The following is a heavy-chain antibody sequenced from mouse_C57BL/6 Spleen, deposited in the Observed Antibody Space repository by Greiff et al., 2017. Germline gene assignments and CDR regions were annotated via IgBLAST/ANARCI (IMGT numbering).Heavy chain of an antibody. V-gene: IGHV5-9*01. D-gene: IGHD2-3*01. CDR2: ISGGGGNT. CDR1: GFTFSSYT. Sequence: DVKLVESGGGLVKPGGSLTFSCAASGFTFSSYTMSWVRQTPEKRLEWVATISGGGGNTYYPDSVKGRFTISRDNAKNTLYLQMSSLRSEDTALYYCARQKIYDEGLDYWGQGTTLTVSS. J-gene: IGHJ2*01. CDR3: ARQKIYDEGLDY.